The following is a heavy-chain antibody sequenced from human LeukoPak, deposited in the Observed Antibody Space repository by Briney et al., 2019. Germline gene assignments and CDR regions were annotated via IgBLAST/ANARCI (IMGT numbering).Heavy chain of an antibody. J-gene: IGHJ5*02. Sequence: GGSLRLSCAASGFTFSSCGMHWVRQAPGKGLEWVSSISTMSNYIFYGDSVKGRFTISRDNAKNSVYLQMNSLRPEDTAVYYCSRDRLGGLDLWGQGTLVTVSS. V-gene: IGHV3-21*01. D-gene: IGHD5-12*01. CDR1: GFTFSSCG. CDR2: ISTMSNYI. CDR3: SRDRLGGLDL.